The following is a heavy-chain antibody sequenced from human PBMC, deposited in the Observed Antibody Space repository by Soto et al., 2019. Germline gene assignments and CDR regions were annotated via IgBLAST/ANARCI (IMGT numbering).Heavy chain of an antibody. Sequence: QVQLVQSGAEVREPGASVKVSCKASGYSFTNNDVSWVRQATGQGLEWMGWMNPGSGDTGYAQKFQGRGTMTRDISIATAYMELSSLRSDDTAIYYCARDSSASATSYSFDYWGQGTLVTVSS. V-gene: IGHV1-8*01. D-gene: IGHD3-10*01. CDR1: GYSFTNND. J-gene: IGHJ4*02. CDR2: MNPGSGDT. CDR3: ARDSSASATSYSFDY.